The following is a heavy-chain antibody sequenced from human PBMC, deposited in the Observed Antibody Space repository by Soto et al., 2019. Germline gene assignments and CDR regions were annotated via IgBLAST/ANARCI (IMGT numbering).Heavy chain of an antibody. V-gene: IGHV3-30*03. CDR3: SPTTPAAGY. CDR1: GFTFSSYG. CDR2: ISYDGSNK. D-gene: IGHD6-13*01. J-gene: IGHJ4*02. Sequence: GGSLRLSCAASGFTFSSYGMHWVRQAPGKGLEWVAVISYDGSNKYYADSVKGRFTISRDNSKNTLYLQMNSLRVEDTAVYYCSPTTPAAGYWGQGTLVTVSS.